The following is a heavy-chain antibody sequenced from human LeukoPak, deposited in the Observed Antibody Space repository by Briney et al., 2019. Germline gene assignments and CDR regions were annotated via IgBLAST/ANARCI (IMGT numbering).Heavy chain of an antibody. Sequence: PGGSLRLSCAASGFTFSSYAMHWVRQAPGKGLEWVAVISYDGSNKYYADSVKGRFTISRDNSKNTLYLQMNSLRAEDTAVYYCARAPPIIVVVPAAIQAHAFDIWGQGTMVTVSS. CDR1: GFTFSSYA. CDR3: ARAPPIIVVVPAAIQAHAFDI. CDR2: ISYDGSNK. V-gene: IGHV3-30-3*01. D-gene: IGHD2-2*02. J-gene: IGHJ3*02.